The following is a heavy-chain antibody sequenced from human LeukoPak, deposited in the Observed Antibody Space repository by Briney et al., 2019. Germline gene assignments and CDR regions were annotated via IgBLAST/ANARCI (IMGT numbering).Heavy chain of an antibody. Sequence: PGGSLRLSCAASGFTVSSNYMSWVRQAPGKGLEWVSVIYSGGSTYYADSVKGRFTISRDNSKNTLYLQMNSLRAEDTAVYYCARSLGYSSGWYFDYWGQGTLVTVSS. J-gene: IGHJ4*02. CDR2: IYSGGST. CDR3: ARSLGYSSGWYFDY. V-gene: IGHV3-66*01. D-gene: IGHD6-19*01. CDR1: GFTVSSNY.